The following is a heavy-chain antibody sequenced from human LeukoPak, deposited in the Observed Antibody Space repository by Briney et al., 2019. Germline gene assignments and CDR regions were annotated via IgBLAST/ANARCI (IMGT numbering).Heavy chain of an antibody. CDR2: IYYSGST. D-gene: IGHD3-22*01. CDR3: AREADPDSYDSSPENDRYYYYYMDV. CDR1: GGSISSYY. J-gene: IGHJ6*03. Sequence: PSETLSLTCTVSGGSISSYYWSWVRQPPGKGLEWIGYIYYSGSTNYNPSLKSRVTMSVDTSKNQFSLKLSSVTAADTAVYYCAREADPDSYDSSPENDRYYYYYMDVWGKGTTVTISS. V-gene: IGHV4-59*12.